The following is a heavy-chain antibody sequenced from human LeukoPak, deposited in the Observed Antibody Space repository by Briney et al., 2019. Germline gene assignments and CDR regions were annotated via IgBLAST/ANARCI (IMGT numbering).Heavy chain of an antibody. CDR3: AKNHERGRYDSFDM. J-gene: IGHJ3*02. CDR1: GFTFSNYW. Sequence: GGSLRLSCAASGFTFSNYWMSWVRQAPGKGLEWVANIKQDGSEKNYVDSVKGRFTISRDNAKNSLYLQMNSLRAEDTAVYYCAKNHERGRYDSFDMWTQGSWVTVSS. V-gene: IGHV3-7*01. D-gene: IGHD3-16*02. CDR2: IKQDGSEK.